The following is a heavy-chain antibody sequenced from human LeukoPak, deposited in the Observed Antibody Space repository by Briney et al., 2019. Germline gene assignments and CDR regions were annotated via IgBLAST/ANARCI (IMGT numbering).Heavy chain of an antibody. CDR2: IFHSGTT. D-gene: IGHD1-26*01. CDR3: ARLRLSGGSFSVGWFDP. Sequence: SETLSLTCTVSDEVITSNNWWSWVRQSPGKGLEWIGEIFHSGTTRYKASLESRVTMLLDKSKNQFSLRLNSVTAADTAVFFCARLRLSGGSFSVGWFDPWGQGIQVTVSS. J-gene: IGHJ5*02. V-gene: IGHV4-4*02. CDR1: DEVITSNNW.